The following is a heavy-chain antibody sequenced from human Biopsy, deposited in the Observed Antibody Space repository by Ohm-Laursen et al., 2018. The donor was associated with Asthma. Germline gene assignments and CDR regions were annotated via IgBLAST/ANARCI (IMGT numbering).Heavy chain of an antibody. D-gene: IGHD3-3*01. J-gene: IGHJ4*02. CDR1: DGSVSSGSYY. CDR3: ARVTRITIFGVGGIQDY. V-gene: IGHV4-61*01. CDR2: IYYSGST. Sequence: SDTLSLTCTVSDGSVSSGSYYWSWIRQPPGKGLEWIGYIYYSGSTNYNPSLKSRVTISVDTSKNQFSLKLSSVTAADTAVYYCARVTRITIFGVGGIQDYWGQGTLVTVSS.